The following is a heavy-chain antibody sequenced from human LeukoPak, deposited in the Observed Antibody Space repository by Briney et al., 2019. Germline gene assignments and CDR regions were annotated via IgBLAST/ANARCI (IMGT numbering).Heavy chain of an antibody. V-gene: IGHV3-23*01. CDR2: LSGSGGST. D-gene: IGHD2-15*01. CDR1: GFTFSSYA. Sequence: PGGSLRLSCAASGFTFSSYAMSWVRQAPGKGLEWVSALSGSGGSTYYADSVKGRFTISRDNSKNTLYLQMNSLRAEDTAVYYCAKERFIFVVARIDYWGQGTLVTVSS. J-gene: IGHJ4*02. CDR3: AKERFIFVVARIDY.